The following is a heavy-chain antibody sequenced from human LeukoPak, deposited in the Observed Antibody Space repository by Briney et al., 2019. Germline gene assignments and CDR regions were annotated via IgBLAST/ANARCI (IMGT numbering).Heavy chain of an antibody. CDR3: ARVYSYGEYMDV. Sequence: SETLSLTCSVSGASLSTSPYYWGWIRQPPGKGLEWIGYIYYSGSTNYNPSLKSRVTISVDTSKNQFSLKLSSVTAADTAVYYCARVYSYGEYMDVWGKGTTVTVSS. J-gene: IGHJ6*03. D-gene: IGHD5-18*01. CDR2: IYYSGST. CDR1: GASLSTSPYY. V-gene: IGHV4-61*01.